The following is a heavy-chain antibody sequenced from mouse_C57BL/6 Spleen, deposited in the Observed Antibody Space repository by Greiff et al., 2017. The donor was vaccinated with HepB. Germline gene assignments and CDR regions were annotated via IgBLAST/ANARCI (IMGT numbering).Heavy chain of an antibody. CDR1: GFTFSSYG. CDR2: ISSGGSYT. D-gene: IGHD2-4*01. V-gene: IGHV5-6*01. Sequence: EVKLVESGGDLVKPGGSLKLSCAASGFTFSSYGMSWVRQTPDKRLEWVATISSGGSYTYYPDSVKGRFTISRDNAKNTLYLQMSSLKSEDTAMYYCARSYDYDAYFDYWGQGTTLTVSS. J-gene: IGHJ2*01. CDR3: ARSYDYDAYFDY.